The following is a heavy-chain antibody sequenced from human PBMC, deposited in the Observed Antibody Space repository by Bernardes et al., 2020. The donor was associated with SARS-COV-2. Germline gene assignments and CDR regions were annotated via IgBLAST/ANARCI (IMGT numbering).Heavy chain of an antibody. D-gene: IGHD2-2*01. J-gene: IGHJ6*02. CDR3: AKEFTENIGEAPSGLDV. CDR1: GFTFSSYA. CDR2: ISGSGDST. V-gene: IGHV3-23*01. Sequence: GGSLRLSCVASGFTFSSYAMSWVRQAPGKGLEWVSGISGSGDSTNNADSVKGRFTISRDHSKNTLYLQMNSLRGEDTAIYYCAKEFTENIGEAPSGLDVWGQGTTVTVSS.